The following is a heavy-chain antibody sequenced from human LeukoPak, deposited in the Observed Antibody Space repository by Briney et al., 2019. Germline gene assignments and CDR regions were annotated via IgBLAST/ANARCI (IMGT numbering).Heavy chain of an antibody. J-gene: IGHJ4*02. CDR2: INHRGST. CDR1: GESLSKYY. D-gene: IGHD1-26*01. CDR3: ASSVGSTDY. V-gene: IGHV4-34*01. Sequence: SETLSLTCAVYGESLSKYYWTWIRQSPGKGLEWIGEINHRGSTNLNPSLKSRVTLSVDTSKHQFSLKLTSVTAADAAVYYCASSVGSTDYWGQGTLATVSS.